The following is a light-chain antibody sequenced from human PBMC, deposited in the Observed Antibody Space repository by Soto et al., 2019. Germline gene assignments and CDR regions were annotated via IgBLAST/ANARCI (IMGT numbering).Light chain of an antibody. J-gene: IGKJ2*01. CDR2: GAS. V-gene: IGKV3-20*01. Sequence: DIVLTQSPCTLSLSPGERATLSCRASQSVTSSFFVCYQQKPGQAPRLLIYGASIRATGMPDRFSGSGSGTDFSLTISRMEPADFAVYYCQQYRYSSGFPFGQGTKLEIK. CDR1: QSVTSSF. CDR3: QQYRYSSGFP.